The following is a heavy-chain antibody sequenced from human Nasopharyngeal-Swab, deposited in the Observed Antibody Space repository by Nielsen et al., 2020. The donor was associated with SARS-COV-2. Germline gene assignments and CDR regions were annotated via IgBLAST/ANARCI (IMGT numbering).Heavy chain of an antibody. D-gene: IGHD1-26*01. V-gene: IGHV3-66*01. CDR1: GFTVSSNY. J-gene: IGHJ6*02. CDR3: ATDLPVRRSEWELLQAPYYYYGMDV. Sequence: GESLKISCAASGFTVSSNYMSWVRQAPGKGLEWVSVIYSGGSTYYADSVKGRFTISRDNSKNTLYLQMNSLRAEDTAVYYCATDLPVRRSEWELLQAPYYYYGMDVWGQGTTVTVSS. CDR2: IYSGGST.